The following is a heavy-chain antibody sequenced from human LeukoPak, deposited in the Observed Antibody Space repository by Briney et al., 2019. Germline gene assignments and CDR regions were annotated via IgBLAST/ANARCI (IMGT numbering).Heavy chain of an antibody. V-gene: IGHV1-2*02. CDR3: AGGFVNRWQQLGSY. D-gene: IGHD6-13*01. Sequence: GASVKVSCKASGYTFTGYYMHWVRQAPGQGLEWMGWINPNSGGTNYAQKFQGRVTMTRDTSISTAYMELSRLRSDDTAVYYCAGGFVNRWQQLGSYWGQGTLVTVSS. CDR1: GYTFTGYY. J-gene: IGHJ4*02. CDR2: INPNSGGT.